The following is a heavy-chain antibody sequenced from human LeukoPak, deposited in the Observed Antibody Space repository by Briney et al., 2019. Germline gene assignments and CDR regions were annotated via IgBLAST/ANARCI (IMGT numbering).Heavy chain of an antibody. Sequence: ASVKVSCKASGYTFTSYAMHWVRQAPGQRLEWMGWINAGNGNTKYSQKFQGRVTITRDTSASTAYMELSSLRSEDTAVYYCARGLLWFGELWGWGTDVWGKGTTVTVSS. J-gene: IGHJ6*04. CDR1: GYTFTSYA. V-gene: IGHV1-3*01. CDR2: INAGNGNT. D-gene: IGHD3-10*01. CDR3: ARGLLWFGELWGWGTDV.